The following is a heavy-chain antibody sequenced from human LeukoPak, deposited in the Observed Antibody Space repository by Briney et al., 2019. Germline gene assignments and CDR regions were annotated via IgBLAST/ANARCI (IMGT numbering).Heavy chain of an antibody. CDR3: AKGRYYDSRTHFDY. Sequence: GGSLRLSCAASGFTFDDYAMHWVRQAPGKGLEWVSGISWNSGSIGYADSVKGRFTISRDNAKNSLYPQMNSLRAEDTALYYCAKGRYYDSRTHFDYWGQGTLVTVSS. V-gene: IGHV3-9*01. D-gene: IGHD3-22*01. CDR1: GFTFDDYA. J-gene: IGHJ4*02. CDR2: ISWNSGSI.